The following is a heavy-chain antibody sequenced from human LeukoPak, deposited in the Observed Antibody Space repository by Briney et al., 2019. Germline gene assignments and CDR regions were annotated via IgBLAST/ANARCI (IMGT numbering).Heavy chain of an antibody. Sequence: PSETLSLTCTVSGGSISGSSYYWGWIRQPPGKGLEWIGSIYYSGSTNYNPSLESRVTISVDTSKNQFSLKLSTVTAADTAVYFCAGRSRSGWYYDYWGQGTLVTVSS. J-gene: IGHJ4*02. V-gene: IGHV4-39*07. D-gene: IGHD6-19*01. CDR3: AGRSRSGWYYDY. CDR1: GGSISGSSYY. CDR2: IYYSGST.